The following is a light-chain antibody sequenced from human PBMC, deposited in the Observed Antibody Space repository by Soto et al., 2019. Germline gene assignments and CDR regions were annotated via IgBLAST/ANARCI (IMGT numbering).Light chain of an antibody. Sequence: QSVLTQSPSASASLGASVKLTCTLSSGHSNYDIAWHQQQPEKGPRYLMKIHSDGSHNKGDGIPDRFSGSSSGAERYLTISSLQSEDEADYYCQTWGSGIRVFDGGTKLTVL. CDR2: IHSDGSH. J-gene: IGLJ3*02. V-gene: IGLV4-69*01. CDR3: QTWGSGIRV. CDR1: SGHSNYD.